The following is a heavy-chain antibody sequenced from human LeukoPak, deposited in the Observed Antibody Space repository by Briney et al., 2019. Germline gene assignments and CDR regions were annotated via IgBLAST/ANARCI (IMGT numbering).Heavy chain of an antibody. V-gene: IGHV3-23*01. D-gene: IGHD3-9*01. CDR2: KRGSSERT. Sequence: PGGSLRLSSAASVFTFSSFAMSCVRDAPGRGLEWVSRKRGSSERTDYTDSVKGRFPISRDNSKNTLFLQINSLRGEDTAVYYCAKQRGALRENWFFDHWGQGALVTVSA. J-gene: IGHJ4*02. CDR3: AKQRGALRENWFFDH. CDR1: VFTFSSFA.